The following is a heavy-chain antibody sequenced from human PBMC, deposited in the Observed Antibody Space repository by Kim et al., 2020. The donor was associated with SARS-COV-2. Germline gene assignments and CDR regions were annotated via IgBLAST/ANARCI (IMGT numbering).Heavy chain of an antibody. CDR1: GFPFSTYS. Sequence: GGSLRLSCEVSGFPFSTYSMNWVRQAPGKGLEWVSDISGTGENKHYTDSVKGRFTIFRDNSKKMLFLQMNSLGAEDTAVYYCAKSGTGRYDCWGQGTLGTLSS. CDR2: ISGTGENK. V-gene: IGHV3-23*01. J-gene: IGHJ4*02. D-gene: IGHD1-1*01. CDR3: AKSGTGRYDC.